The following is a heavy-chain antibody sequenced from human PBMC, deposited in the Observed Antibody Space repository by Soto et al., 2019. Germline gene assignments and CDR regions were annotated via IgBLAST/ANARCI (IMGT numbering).Heavy chain of an antibody. J-gene: IGHJ4*02. D-gene: IGHD3-9*01. CDR3: TTGIYYDILTGYHNVAY. V-gene: IGHV3-15*01. Sequence: GWSLRLSCVASGFNLSHPWMTWVRQAAGKGLEWVGRIKSKTDGGTADYAAPVKGRATISRDDSKNTVYLQMNSLKTEDTAVYYCTTGIYYDILTGYHNVAYWGQGAMVTVSS. CDR1: GFNLSHPW. CDR2: IKSKTDGGTA.